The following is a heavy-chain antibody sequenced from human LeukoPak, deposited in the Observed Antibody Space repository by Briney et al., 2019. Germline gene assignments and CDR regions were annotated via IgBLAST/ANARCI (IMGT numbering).Heavy chain of an antibody. V-gene: IGHV4-34*01. D-gene: IGHD5-18*01. J-gene: IGHJ4*02. Sequence: SETLSLTCAVYGGSFSGYYWSWIRQPPGKGLEWIGEINHSGSTNYNPSLKSRVTISVDTSKNQFSLKLSSVTAADTAVYYCARIPPRGYSYGHDYWGQGTLVTVSS. CDR2: INHSGST. CDR1: GGSFSGYY. CDR3: ARIPPRGYSYGHDY.